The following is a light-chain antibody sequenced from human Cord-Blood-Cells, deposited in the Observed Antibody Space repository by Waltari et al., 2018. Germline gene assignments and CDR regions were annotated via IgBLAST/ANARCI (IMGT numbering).Light chain of an antibody. J-gene: IGKJ5*01. CDR2: GAS. CDR3: QQYGSSPPIT. V-gene: IGKV3-20*01. Sequence: EIVLTQYPGTLTLSLGERATLSCRASQSVSSSYLAWYQQKPGQAPRLLIYGASSRATGIPDRFSGSGSGTDFTLTISRLEPEDFAVYYCQQYGSSPPITFGQGTRLEIK. CDR1: QSVSSSY.